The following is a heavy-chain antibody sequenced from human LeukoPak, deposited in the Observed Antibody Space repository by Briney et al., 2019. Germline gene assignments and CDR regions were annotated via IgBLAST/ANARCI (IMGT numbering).Heavy chain of an antibody. V-gene: IGHV3-7*04. J-gene: IGHJ4*02. CDR2: IKQDGSEK. D-gene: IGHD5-24*01. CDR3: ARPSNGYNWNMGY. Sequence: GGSLRLSCAASGFTFSSYCMSWVLQAPGTGLEWVATIKQDGSEKYYVDSVKGRFTISRDNPKNSLYLQMNSLRAEDTAVYYCARPSNGYNWNMGYWGKGTLVTVSS. CDR1: GFTFSSYC.